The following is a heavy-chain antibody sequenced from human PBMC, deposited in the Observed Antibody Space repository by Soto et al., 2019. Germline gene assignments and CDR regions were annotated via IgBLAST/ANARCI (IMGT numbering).Heavy chain of an antibody. V-gene: IGHV3-21*06. J-gene: IGHJ4*02. Sequence: GGSLRLSCAASGFTFTRYSMNWVRQAPGKGLEWVSSISSTTNYIYYGDSMKGRFTISRDNAKNSLYLEMNSLRAEDTAVYYCARESENLTSRFDYWGQGTLVTVSS. CDR3: ARESENLTSRFDY. CDR1: GFTFTRYS. CDR2: ISSTTNYI.